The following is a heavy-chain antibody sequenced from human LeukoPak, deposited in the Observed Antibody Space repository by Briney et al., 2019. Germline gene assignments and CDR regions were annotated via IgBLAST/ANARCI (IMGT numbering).Heavy chain of an antibody. V-gene: IGHV4-39*01. D-gene: IGHD6-19*01. CDR3: ARHSPGWRGIDN. CDR1: GASISSSTYH. Sequence: SETLSLTCNVSGASISSSTYHWGCIRQPPGKGLECIDSIYYRGRTYYNPSLQSRLTISSDTSKNQFSLRLTSVTAADTAVYYCARHSPGWRGIDNWARGTLVIVSS. J-gene: IGHJ4*02. CDR2: IYYRGRT.